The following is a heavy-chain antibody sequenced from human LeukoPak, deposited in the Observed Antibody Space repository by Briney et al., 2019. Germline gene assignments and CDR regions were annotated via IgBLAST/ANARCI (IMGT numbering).Heavy chain of an antibody. J-gene: IGHJ4*02. V-gene: IGHV4-34*01. CDR2: INHSGST. D-gene: IGHD2-8*02. CDR1: GGSFSGYY. Sequence: SETLSLTCAVYGGSFSGYYWSWIRQPPGKGLEWIGEINHSGSTNYNPSLKSRVTVSVDTSKNQFSLKLSSVTAAATAVYYCARGWYYFDYWGQGTLVTVSS. CDR3: ARGWYYFDY.